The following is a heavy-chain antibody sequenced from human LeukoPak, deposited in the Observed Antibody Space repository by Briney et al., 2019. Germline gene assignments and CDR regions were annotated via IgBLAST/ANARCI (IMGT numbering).Heavy chain of an antibody. J-gene: IGHJ6*02. CDR1: GGSMSPYY. CDR2: IYYSGST. D-gene: IGHD4-23*01. CDR3: ARPKRDDVGNSFYYYGMDV. V-gene: IGHV4-59*01. Sequence: SETLSLTCTVSGGSMSPYYWNWIRQPPGKGLEWMGYIYYSGSTNYNPSLKSRVTISIDTSKNQLSLKLSSVIAADTAVYYCARPKRDDVGNSFYYYGMDVWGQGTTVTVSS.